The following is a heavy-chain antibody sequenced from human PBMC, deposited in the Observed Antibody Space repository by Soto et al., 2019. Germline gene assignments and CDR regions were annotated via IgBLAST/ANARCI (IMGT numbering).Heavy chain of an antibody. CDR2: INHSGST. CDR1: GGSFSGYY. Sequence: NPSETLSLTCAVYGGSFSGYYWSWIRQPPGKGLEWIGEINHSGSTNYNPSLKGRVTISVDTSKNQFSLKLSSVTAADTAVYYCARGRVDFWSGTGGYGMDVWGQGTTVTVSS. J-gene: IGHJ6*02. D-gene: IGHD3-3*01. V-gene: IGHV4-34*01. CDR3: ARGRVDFWSGTGGYGMDV.